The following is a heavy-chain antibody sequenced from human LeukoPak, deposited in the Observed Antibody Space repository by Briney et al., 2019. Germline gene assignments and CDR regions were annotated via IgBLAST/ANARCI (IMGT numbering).Heavy chain of an antibody. Sequence: PGGSLRLSCAASGFTFSNAWMSWIRQAPGKGLEWVSYISGRGTTIYYADSVKGRFTISRDNAKNALFLQMNSLRAEDTAVYYCARDSYSGYDLGIWGQGTMVTVSS. CDR3: ARDSYSGYDLGI. J-gene: IGHJ3*02. CDR1: GFTFSNAW. V-gene: IGHV3-11*04. CDR2: ISGRGTTI. D-gene: IGHD5-12*01.